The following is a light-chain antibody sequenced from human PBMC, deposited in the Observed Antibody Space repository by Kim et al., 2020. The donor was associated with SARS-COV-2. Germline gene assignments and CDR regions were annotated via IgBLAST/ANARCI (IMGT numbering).Light chain of an antibody. CDR3: QLWDSSSDQWL. V-gene: IGLV3-21*01. CDR1: TIGTKG. Sequence: APGTTDRLTCGVNTIGTKGVRWYQQRPSQAPLLIILYDSDRPSEIPERFSCATSEKTATLTISGVEGGDEADYFCQLWDSSSDQWLFGGGTKLTVL. CDR2: YDS. J-gene: IGLJ2*01.